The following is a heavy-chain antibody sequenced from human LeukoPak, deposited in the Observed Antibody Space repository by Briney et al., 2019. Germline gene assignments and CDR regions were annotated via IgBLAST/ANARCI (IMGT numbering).Heavy chain of an antibody. CDR2: IKSKTDGGTI. CDR1: GFTFSNAW. CDR3: TTDLSELDDSGYYAKYFHH. Sequence: PGGSLRLSCAASGFTFSNAWLNWVRQAPGKGLEWVGHIKSKTDGGTIDYAAPVKGRFTISRDDSKDTLFLQMNSLKTEDTAVYYCTTDLSELDDSGYYAKYFHHWGQGTLVSVSS. V-gene: IGHV3-15*01. D-gene: IGHD3-22*01. J-gene: IGHJ1*01.